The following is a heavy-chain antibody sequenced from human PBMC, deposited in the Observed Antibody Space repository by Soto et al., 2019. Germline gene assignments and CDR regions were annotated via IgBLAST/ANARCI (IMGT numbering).Heavy chain of an antibody. D-gene: IGHD3-3*01. J-gene: IGHJ6*02. CDR2: IYYSGST. V-gene: IGHV4-39*01. Sequence: SDTLSLTCTVSGGSISSSSYYWGWIRQPPGKGLERIGSIYYSGSTYYNPSLKSRVTISVDTSKNQFSLKLSSVTAADTAVYYCDAYDFWSGYLRGMDVWGQGTTVTVSS. CDR1: GGSISSSSYY. CDR3: DAYDFWSGYLRGMDV.